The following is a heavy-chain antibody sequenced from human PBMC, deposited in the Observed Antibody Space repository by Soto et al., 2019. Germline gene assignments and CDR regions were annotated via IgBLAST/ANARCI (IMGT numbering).Heavy chain of an antibody. CDR1: GYSISSGYY. D-gene: IGHD1-26*01. CDR2: IYHSGST. CDR3: ARDAGGSYLYDAFDI. J-gene: IGHJ3*02. Sequence: SETLSLTCAVSGYSISSGYYWGWIRQPPGKGLEWIGSIYHSGSTYYNPSLKSRVTISVDTSKNQFSLKLSSVTAADTAVYYCARDAGGSYLYDAFDIWGQGTMVTVS. V-gene: IGHV4-38-2*02.